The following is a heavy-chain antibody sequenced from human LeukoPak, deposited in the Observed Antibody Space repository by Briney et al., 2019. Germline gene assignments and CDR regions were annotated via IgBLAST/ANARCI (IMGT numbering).Heavy chain of an antibody. Sequence: SETLSLTCIVSGGSIMRGEYYWSWIRQAPGKGLEWIGYHYYSGTTNYSPSLKSRVDISIDTFRNQFSPRLTSVTAADTAVYYCARGRYYGDYIDYWGQGALVTVSS. CDR3: ARGRYYGDYIDY. D-gene: IGHD4-17*01. J-gene: IGHJ4*02. CDR2: HYYSGTT. CDR1: GGSIMRGEYY. V-gene: IGHV4-30-4*01.